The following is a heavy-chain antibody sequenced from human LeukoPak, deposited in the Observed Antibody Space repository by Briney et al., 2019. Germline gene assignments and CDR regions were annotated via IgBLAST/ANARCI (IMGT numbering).Heavy chain of an antibody. CDR2: ISSSSSYI. Sequence: GGSLRLSCAASGFTFRSYEMNWVRQAPGKGLEWVSSISSSSSYIYYADSVKGRFTISRDNAKNSLYLQMNSLRAEDTAVYYCASGNYDILGDAFDIWGQGTMVTVSS. CDR1: GFTFRSYE. D-gene: IGHD3-9*01. CDR3: ASGNYDILGDAFDI. V-gene: IGHV3-21*01. J-gene: IGHJ3*02.